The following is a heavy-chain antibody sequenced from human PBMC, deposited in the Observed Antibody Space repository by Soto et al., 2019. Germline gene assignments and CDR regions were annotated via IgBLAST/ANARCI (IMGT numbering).Heavy chain of an antibody. J-gene: IGHJ4*02. CDR1: GGSISSSSYY. Sequence: SQTLSLTCTFSGGSISSSSYYWGWIRQPPGKGLEWIGSIYYSGSTYYNPSLKSRVTISVDTSKNQFSLKLSSVTAADTAVYYCARHAQSVATDRFDYWGQGTLVTVSS. V-gene: IGHV4-39*01. CDR3: ARHAQSVATDRFDY. CDR2: IYYSGST. D-gene: IGHD2-15*01.